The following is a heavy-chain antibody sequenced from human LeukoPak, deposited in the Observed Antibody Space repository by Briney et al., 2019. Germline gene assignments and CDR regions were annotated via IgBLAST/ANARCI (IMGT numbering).Heavy chain of an antibody. Sequence: ASVTVSCKASGYTFTSYGISWVRQAPGQGLEWMGWISAYNGNTNYAQKLQGRVTMTTDTSTSTAYMELRSLRSDDTAVYYCARSLWELPTSDAFDIWGQGTMVTVSS. CDR2: ISAYNGNT. J-gene: IGHJ3*02. D-gene: IGHD1-26*01. CDR3: ARSLWELPTSDAFDI. V-gene: IGHV1-18*01. CDR1: GYTFTSYG.